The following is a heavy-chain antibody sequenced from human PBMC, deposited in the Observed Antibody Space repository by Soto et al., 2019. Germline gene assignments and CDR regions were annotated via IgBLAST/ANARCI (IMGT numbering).Heavy chain of an antibody. D-gene: IGHD3-3*01. CDR2: MNPNSGNT. V-gene: IGHV1-8*01. Sequence: ASVKVSCKASGYTFTSYDINWVRQATGQGLEWMGWMNPNSGNTGYAQKFQGRVTMTRNTSISTAYMELSSLRSEDTAVYYCARKEEYYDFWSGSGSGNNWFDPWGQGTLVTVSS. CDR3: ARKEEYYDFWSGSGSGNNWFDP. J-gene: IGHJ5*02. CDR1: GYTFTSYD.